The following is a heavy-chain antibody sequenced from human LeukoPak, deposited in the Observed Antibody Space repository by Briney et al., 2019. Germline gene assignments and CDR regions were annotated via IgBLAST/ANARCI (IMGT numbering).Heavy chain of an antibody. Sequence: GGSLRLSCAASGFTFSSYGMHWVRQAPGKGLEWVAVIWYDGSNKYYADSVRGRFTISRDNSKNTLYLQMNSLRAEDTAVYYCARDFFSGEYYYSSGYLHWGQGTLATVSS. D-gene: IGHD3-22*01. CDR1: GFTFSSYG. CDR2: IWYDGSNK. V-gene: IGHV3-33*01. J-gene: IGHJ4*02. CDR3: ARDFFSGEYYYSSGYLH.